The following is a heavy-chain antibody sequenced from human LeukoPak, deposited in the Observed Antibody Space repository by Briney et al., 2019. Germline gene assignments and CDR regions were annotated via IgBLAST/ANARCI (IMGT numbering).Heavy chain of an antibody. Sequence: GGSLRLSCAASGFTFSSYWMHWIRHAPGKGLEWVSYISSSGATKYYADSVKGRFTVSRDNAKNSLYLQMNSLRVEDTAVYYCARNRGTVDYWGQGTLVTVSS. V-gene: IGHV3-48*04. CDR3: ARNRGTVDY. D-gene: IGHD3-16*01. CDR2: ISSSGATK. CDR1: GFTFSSYW. J-gene: IGHJ4*02.